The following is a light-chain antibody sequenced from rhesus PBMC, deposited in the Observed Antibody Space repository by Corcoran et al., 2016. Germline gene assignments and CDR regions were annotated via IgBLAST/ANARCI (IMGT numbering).Light chain of an antibody. J-gene: IGKJ2*01. CDR3: QQGYSTPYS. CDR2: AAA. CDR1: QGINNA. V-gene: IGKV1-33*02. Sequence: DIQMSQSPSSLSASVGDKVTITCRASQGINNALAWYQQKPGKAPKLLIYAAASLESGVPSRFSGSRSGTDFTLTISSLQPEDFATYYGQQGYSTPYSFGQGTKVEIK.